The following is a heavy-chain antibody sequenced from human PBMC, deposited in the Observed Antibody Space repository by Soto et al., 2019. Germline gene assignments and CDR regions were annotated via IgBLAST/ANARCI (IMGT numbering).Heavy chain of an antibody. CDR2: IYYSGST. D-gene: IGHD3-22*01. CDR3: ARERVDSSGGDAFDI. J-gene: IGHJ3*02. V-gene: IGHV4-31*03. CDR1: GGSISSGGYY. Sequence: QVQLQESGPGLVKPSQTLSLTCTVSGGSISSGGYYWSWIRQHPGKGLEWIGYIYYSGSTYYNPSLKSRVTISQDTAKNQVSLKLSSVTAADTAGYYCARERVDSSGGDAFDIWGQGTMVTVSS.